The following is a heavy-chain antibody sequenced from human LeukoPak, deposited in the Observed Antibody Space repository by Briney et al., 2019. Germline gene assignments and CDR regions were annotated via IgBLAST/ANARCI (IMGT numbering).Heavy chain of an antibody. V-gene: IGHV4-34*01. J-gene: IGHJ6*03. CDR3: ARQVTPYYYYYYYMDV. D-gene: IGHD4-23*01. CDR1: GGSFSGYY. Sequence: SETLSLTCAVYGGSFSGYYWSWIRQPPGKGLEWFGEINHSGSTNYNPSLKSRVTISVDTSKNQFSLKLSSVTAADTAVYYCARQVTPYYYYYYYMDVWGKGTTVTVSS. CDR2: INHSGST.